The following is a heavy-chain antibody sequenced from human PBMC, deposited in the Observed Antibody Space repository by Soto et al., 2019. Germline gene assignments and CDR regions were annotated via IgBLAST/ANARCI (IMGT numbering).Heavy chain of an antibody. CDR2: INPSGGST. D-gene: IGHD3-10*01. J-gene: IGHJ6*01. V-gene: IGHV1-46*01. CDR3: AREPPTYGSGNYYYYGMDA. Sequence: DSGKIDCKASGYTFTSYYMHWVRQATGKGLEWMGIINPSGGSTSYAQKFQGRVTMTRDTSTSTVYMELSSLRSEDTAVYYCAREPPTYGSGNYYYYGMDAWGQGTTVTVSS. CDR1: GYTFTSYY.